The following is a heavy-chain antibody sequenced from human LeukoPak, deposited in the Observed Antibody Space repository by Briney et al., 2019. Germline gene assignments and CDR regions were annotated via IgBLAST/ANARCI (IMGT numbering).Heavy chain of an antibody. CDR1: GYTFTSYG. CDR3: ARVPRWGLRIPEDY. Sequence: GASVKVSCKASGYTFTSYGISWVRQAPGQGLEWMGWISAYNGNTNYAQKLQGRVTMTTDTSTSTAYMELRSLRSDDTAVNYCARVPRWGLRIPEDYWGQGTLVTVSS. D-gene: IGHD1-14*01. CDR2: ISAYNGNT. J-gene: IGHJ4*02. V-gene: IGHV1-18*01.